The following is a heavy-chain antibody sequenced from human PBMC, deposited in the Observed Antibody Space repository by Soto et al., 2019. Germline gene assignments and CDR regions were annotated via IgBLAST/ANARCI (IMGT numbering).Heavy chain of an antibody. J-gene: IGHJ4*02. Sequence: GGSLRLSCPASGFTFSSYSMNWDRQAPGKGLEWVSSISSSSSYIYYADSVKGRFTISRDNDKNSLYLQMNSLRAGDTAVYYCAIGGYDILTGQKPDYWGQRTLVTVS. CDR1: GFTFSSYS. V-gene: IGHV3-21*01. CDR3: AIGGYDILTGQKPDY. CDR2: ISSSSSYI. D-gene: IGHD3-9*01.